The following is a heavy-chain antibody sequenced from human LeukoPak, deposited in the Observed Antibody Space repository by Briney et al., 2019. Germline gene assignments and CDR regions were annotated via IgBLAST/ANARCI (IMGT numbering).Heavy chain of an antibody. J-gene: IGHJ6*03. CDR1: GYTFTSYG. D-gene: IGHD3-9*01. V-gene: IGHV1-18*01. Sequence: GASVKVSCKASGYTFTSYGISWVRQAPGQGLEWMGWISAYNGNTNYAQKLQGRVTMTTDTSTSTAYMELRSLRSDDTAVYYCARDSDILTSRPDYMDVWGKGTTVTISS. CDR3: ARDSDILTSRPDYMDV. CDR2: ISAYNGNT.